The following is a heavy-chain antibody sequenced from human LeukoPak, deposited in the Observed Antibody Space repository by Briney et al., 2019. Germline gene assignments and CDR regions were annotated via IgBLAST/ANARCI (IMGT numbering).Heavy chain of an antibody. J-gene: IGHJ4*02. CDR1: GYTFTGYY. V-gene: IGHV1-2*06. Sequence: ASVTVSCKASGYTFTGYYMHWVRQAPGQGLEWMGRINPNSGGTNYAQKFQGRVTMTRDTSISTAYMELSRLRSDDTAVYYCAAHPSSWYESVDYWGQGTLVTVSS. CDR3: AAHPSSWYESVDY. CDR2: INPNSGGT. D-gene: IGHD6-13*01.